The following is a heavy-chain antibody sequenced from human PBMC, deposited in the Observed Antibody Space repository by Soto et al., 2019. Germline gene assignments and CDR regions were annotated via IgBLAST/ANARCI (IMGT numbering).Heavy chain of an antibody. J-gene: IGHJ4*02. CDR2: IRTYSEGERT. CDR1: GFSFTKAW. V-gene: IGHV3-15*07. D-gene: IGHD1-26*01. Sequence: EVQLVESGGGLVKPGGSLRLSCAASGFSFTKAWMNWVRQAPGKGLEWVGRIRTYSEGERTDYSAPVKGRFSISRDDSKNTLYLQMNSLNIEDTAVYYCTTGSDEGYWGQGALVTVSS. CDR3: TTGSDEGY.